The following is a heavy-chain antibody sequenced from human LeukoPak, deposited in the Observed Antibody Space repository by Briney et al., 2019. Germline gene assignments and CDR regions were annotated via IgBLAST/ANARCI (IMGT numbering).Heavy chain of an antibody. J-gene: IGHJ4*02. D-gene: IGHD3-22*01. Sequence: ASVKVSCKASGYTFTSYDINWVRQATGQGLEWMGWMNPNSGNTGYAQKFQGRVTITRNTSISTAYMELSSLRSEDTAVYYCARGLMMPRWKITMIVVATRYYFDYWGQGTLVTVS. CDR1: GYTFTSYD. CDR2: MNPNSGNT. V-gene: IGHV1-8*03. CDR3: ARGLMMPRWKITMIVVATRYYFDY.